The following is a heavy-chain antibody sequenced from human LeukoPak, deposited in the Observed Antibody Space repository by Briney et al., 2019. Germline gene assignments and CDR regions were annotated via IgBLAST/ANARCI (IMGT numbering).Heavy chain of an antibody. CDR3: GSDLGLGH. J-gene: IGHJ4*02. CDR2: INPDGSTT. Sequence: GGSLRLSCAASGFTFSSYWMHWVRQAPGKGLVWVSRINPDGSTTNYADSVKGRFTISRDNAKNTLYLQMNNLRAEDMAVYYCGSDLGLGHWGQGTLVTVSS. CDR1: GFTFSSYW. V-gene: IGHV3-74*01.